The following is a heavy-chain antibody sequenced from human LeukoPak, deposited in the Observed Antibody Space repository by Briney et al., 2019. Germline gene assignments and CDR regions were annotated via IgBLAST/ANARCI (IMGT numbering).Heavy chain of an antibody. J-gene: IGHJ2*01. Sequence: SETLSLTCTVSGGSISSYYWSWIRQPPGKGPEWIGYIYYSGSTNYNPSLKSRVTISVDTSENQFSLKLSSVTAADTAVYYCARNPLLYDSSGYYTYWYFDLWGSGTLVTVSS. D-gene: IGHD3-22*01. CDR2: IYYSGST. V-gene: IGHV4-59*08. CDR3: ARNPLLYDSSGYYTYWYFDL. CDR1: GGSISSYY.